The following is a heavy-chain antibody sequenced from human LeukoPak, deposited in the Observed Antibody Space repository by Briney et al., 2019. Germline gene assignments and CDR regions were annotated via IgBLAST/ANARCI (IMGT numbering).Heavy chain of an antibody. V-gene: IGHV3-7*05. D-gene: IGHD6-19*01. CDR2: IEEDGSEK. Sequence: GGSLRLSCAASGFTFCSNWMSWVRQGPGKGLEWGANIEEDGSEKYYVDSVKDRFTVSRDNAQNTLYLQMSSLSAEDTAVYYCATGRYSSVYWGQGTLVTVPS. CDR1: GFTFCSNW. CDR3: ATGRYSSVY. J-gene: IGHJ4*02.